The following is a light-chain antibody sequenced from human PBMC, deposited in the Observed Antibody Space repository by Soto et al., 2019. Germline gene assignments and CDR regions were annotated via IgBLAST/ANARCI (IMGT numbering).Light chain of an antibody. V-gene: IGLV2-8*01. CDR3: CSYVGNNNYV. Sequence: QSALTQPPSASGSPGQSVAISCTGTSSDVGGYNYVSWYQQYPGKAPKLMMYEVTKRPSGVPDRFSGSKSGNTASLTVSRLQAEDEADYCCCSYVGNNNYVFGTGTKVTVL. J-gene: IGLJ1*01. CDR1: SSDVGGYNY. CDR2: EVT.